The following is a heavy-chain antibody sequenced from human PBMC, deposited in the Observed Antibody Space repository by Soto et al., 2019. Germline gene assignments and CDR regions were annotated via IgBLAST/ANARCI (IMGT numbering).Heavy chain of an antibody. V-gene: IGHV3-30*18. CDR2: ISSDGSYK. Sequence: ERSMRLSCTDCGSTFSNYAIHSGLQVPCKGDAGVAVISSDGSYKDYADSVEGRFTISRDNSKNTLYLQMNSLRADDTAVYYCVKAGVAGYCGGGSCFNWFDPWGQGTLVTVSS. CDR1: GSTFSNYA. J-gene: IGHJ5*02. D-gene: IGHD2-15*01. CDR3: VKAGVAGYCGGGSCFNWFDP.